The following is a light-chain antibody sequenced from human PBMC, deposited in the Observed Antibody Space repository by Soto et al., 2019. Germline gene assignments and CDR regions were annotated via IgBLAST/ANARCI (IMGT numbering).Light chain of an antibody. CDR3: QQYYSTPYT. J-gene: IGKJ2*01. CDR1: QSVLYSSNNRNC. CDR2: WAS. V-gene: IGKV4-1*01. Sequence: DIVMTQSPDSLAVSLGERATINCKSSQSVLYSSNNRNCLAWYQQKPGQSPKLLIYWASTRESGVPDRFSGSGSGTDFTLTISSLQAEDVAVYYCQQYYSTPYTFGQGTKVDIK.